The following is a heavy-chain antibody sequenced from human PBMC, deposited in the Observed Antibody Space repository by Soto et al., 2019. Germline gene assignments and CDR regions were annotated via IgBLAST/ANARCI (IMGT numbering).Heavy chain of an antibody. Sequence: ASVKVSCKTSGYTFTTYGIHWVRQAPGQGLEWMGWISGYNGNTNYAQKFQDRDTMTTDTSRSVGYLELRSLTFEDTAVYYCARGAHGSGYGVYWGQGTLVTVSS. CDR2: ISGYNGNT. CDR3: ARGAHGSGYGVY. J-gene: IGHJ4*02. V-gene: IGHV1-18*01. D-gene: IGHD3-3*01. CDR1: GYTFTTYG.